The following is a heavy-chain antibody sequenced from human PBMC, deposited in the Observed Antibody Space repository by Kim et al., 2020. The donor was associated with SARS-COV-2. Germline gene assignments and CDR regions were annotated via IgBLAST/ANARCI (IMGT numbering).Heavy chain of an antibody. J-gene: IGHJ3*02. CDR2: IYYSGST. CDR3: ARATITMIVVVDAFDI. D-gene: IGHD3-22*01. V-gene: IGHV4-31*03. Sequence: SETLSLTCTVSGGSISSGGYYWSWIRQHPGKGLEWIGYIYYSGSTYYNPSLKSRVTISVDTSKNQFSLKLSSVTAADTAVYYCARATITMIVVVDAFDIRDPGAMVTVSS. CDR1: GGSISSGGYY.